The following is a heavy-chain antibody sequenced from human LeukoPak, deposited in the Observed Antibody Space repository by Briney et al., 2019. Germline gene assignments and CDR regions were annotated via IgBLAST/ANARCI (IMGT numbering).Heavy chain of an antibody. Sequence: SETLSLTCAVSGGSLSSGGYSWSWIRQPPGKGLEWIGYIYHSGSTYYNPSLKSRVTISVDRSKNQFSLKLSSVTAADTAVYYCAREYDSGGGVDYWGQGTLVTVSS. J-gene: IGHJ4*02. CDR2: IYHSGST. CDR3: AREYDSGGGVDY. V-gene: IGHV4-30-2*01. D-gene: IGHD3-3*01. CDR1: GGSLSSGGYS.